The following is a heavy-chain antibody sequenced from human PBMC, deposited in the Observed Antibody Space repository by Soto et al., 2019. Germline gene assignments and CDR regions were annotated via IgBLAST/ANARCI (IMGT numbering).Heavy chain of an antibody. CDR3: ARYSGSTVSFDY. CDR1: GGSVSSGSDY. J-gene: IGHJ4*02. CDR2: IFNSGGT. V-gene: IGHV4-61*01. Sequence: SETLSLTCTVSGGSVSSGSDYWSWIRQPPGKGLEWIGYIFNSGGTNYNPSLKSRFTMSVDTSKNQLSLEVSAVTAADTAVYYCARYSGSTVSFDYWGQGTLVTVSS. D-gene: IGHD3-22*01.